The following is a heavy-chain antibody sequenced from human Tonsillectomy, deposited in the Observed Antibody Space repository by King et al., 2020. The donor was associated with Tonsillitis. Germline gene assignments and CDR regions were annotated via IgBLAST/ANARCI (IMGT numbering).Heavy chain of an antibody. Sequence: QLQESGPGLMKPSETLSLTCTVSGGSITSYYWSWIRQPAGKGLEWIGHIYSSGSTNYNPSLKSRVTMSVDTSKNHFSLKLTSVTAADTAVYYCARGGYFDTSGYYPPFDYWGQGTLVTVSS. V-gene: IGHV4-4*07. CDR1: GGSITSYY. D-gene: IGHD3-22*01. CDR2: IYSSGST. J-gene: IGHJ4*02. CDR3: ARGGYFDTSGYYPPFDY.